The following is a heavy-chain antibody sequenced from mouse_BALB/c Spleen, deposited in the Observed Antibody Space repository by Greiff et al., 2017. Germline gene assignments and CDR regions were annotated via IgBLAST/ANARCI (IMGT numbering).Heavy chain of an antibody. CDR2: IDPSDSYT. V-gene: IGHV1-69*02. D-gene: IGHD2-1*01. J-gene: IGHJ2*01. CDR3: AREAIYGIQFDY. Sequence: QVQLQQPGAELVKPGASVKLSCKASGYTFTSYWMHWVKQRPGQGLEWIGEIDPSDSYTNYNQKFKGKATLTVDKSSSTAYMQLSSLTSEDSAVYYCAREAIYGIQFDYWGQGTTLTVSS. CDR1: GYTFTSYW.